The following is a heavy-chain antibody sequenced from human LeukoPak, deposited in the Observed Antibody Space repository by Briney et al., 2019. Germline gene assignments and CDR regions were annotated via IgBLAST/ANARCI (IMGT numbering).Heavy chain of an antibody. CDR2: INPNSGGT. D-gene: IGHD6-19*01. V-gene: IGHV1-2*02. CDR1: GHTFTGYY. Sequence: GASVKVSCKASGHTFTGYYMHWVRQAPGQGLEWMGWINPNSGGTNYAQKFQGRVTMTRDTSISTAYMELSRLRSDDTAVYYCARDAYSSGWYLSVYYFDYWGQGTLVTVSS. J-gene: IGHJ4*02. CDR3: ARDAYSSGWYLSVYYFDY.